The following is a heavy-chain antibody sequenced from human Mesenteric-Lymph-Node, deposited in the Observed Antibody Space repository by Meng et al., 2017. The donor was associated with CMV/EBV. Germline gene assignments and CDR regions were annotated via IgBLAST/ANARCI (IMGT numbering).Heavy chain of an antibody. CDR3: ARVQGSYDSSGYYNSYYYYAMDV. CDR2: INDNGGAR. D-gene: IGHD3-22*01. J-gene: IGHJ6*02. CDR1: RFRFDDYG. Sequence: GGSLRPSCAASRFRFDDYGMNWVRQAPGKGLEWVAGINDNGGARFYADSVQGRFTISRDSAKNSLYLQMNSLRAEDTALYYCARVQGSYDSSGYYNSYYYYAMDVWGQGTAVTVSS. V-gene: IGHV3-20*04.